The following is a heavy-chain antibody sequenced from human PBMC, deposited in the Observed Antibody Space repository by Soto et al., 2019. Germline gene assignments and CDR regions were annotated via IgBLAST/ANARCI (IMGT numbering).Heavy chain of an antibody. CDR2: IYWDDDK. CDR1: GFSLSTSGVG. J-gene: IGHJ4*02. V-gene: IGHV2-5*02. CDR3: ALTRPFSFDY. Sequence: ITLKESGPTLVKPTQTLTLTCTFSGFSLSTSGVGVGWILQPPGKDLEWLALIYWDDDKRYSPSLKSRLTITKDTSKNHVVLTMTIMDPVDTATYYCALTRPFSFDYWGQGTLVTVSS.